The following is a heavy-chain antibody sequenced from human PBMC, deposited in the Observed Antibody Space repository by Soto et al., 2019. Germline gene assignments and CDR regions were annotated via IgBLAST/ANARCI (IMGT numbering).Heavy chain of an antibody. J-gene: IGHJ3*02. CDR1: GYSFTDYY. Sequence: QVQVVQSGAEVKKPGASVKVSCKASGYSFTDYYMHWIRLAPGQGLEWMGWIAPHRDGTEFAQKFQGRITLTGDTSTSTAYMELKGLTSADTAVYFCARGTYGDNAFDIWGQGTVVTVSS. CDR3: ARGTYGDNAFDI. D-gene: IGHD4-17*01. CDR2: IAPHRDGT. V-gene: IGHV1-2*02.